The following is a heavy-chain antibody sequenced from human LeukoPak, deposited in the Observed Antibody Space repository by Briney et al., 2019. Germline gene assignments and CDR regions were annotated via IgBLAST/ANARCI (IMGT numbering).Heavy chain of an antibody. Sequence: SETLSLTCTVSGGSISSYYWSWIRQPPGKGLEWIGYIYYSGSTNYNPSLKSRVTISVDTSKNQFSLKLSSVTAADTAVYYCARELVVRYYFDYWGQGTLVTVSS. CDR2: IYYSGST. V-gene: IGHV4-59*12. CDR3: ARELVVRYYFDY. CDR1: GGSISSYY. D-gene: IGHD2-2*01. J-gene: IGHJ4*02.